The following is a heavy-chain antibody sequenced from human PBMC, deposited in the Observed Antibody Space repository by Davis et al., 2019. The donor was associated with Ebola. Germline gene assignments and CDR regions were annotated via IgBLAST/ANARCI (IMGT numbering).Heavy chain of an antibody. CDR3: ASGLRKLGATPLHVY. D-gene: IGHD1-26*01. CDR2: INHSGST. J-gene: IGHJ4*02. CDR1: GGSISSYY. Sequence: MPSETLSLTCTVSGGSISSYYWSWIRQPPGKGLEWIGEINHSGSTNYNPSLKSRVTISVDTSKNQFSLKLSSVTAADTAVYYCASGLRKLGATPLHVYWGQGTLVTVSS. V-gene: IGHV4-34*01.